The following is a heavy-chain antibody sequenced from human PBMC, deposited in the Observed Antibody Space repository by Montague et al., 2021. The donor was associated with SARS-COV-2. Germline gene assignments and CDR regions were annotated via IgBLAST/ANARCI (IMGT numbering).Heavy chain of an antibody. CDR1: GFTFSSYS. CDR3: ARAPITVTRTFDY. J-gene: IGHJ4*02. V-gene: IGHV3-48*02. CDR2: ISSSSSTI. Sequence: SLRLSCAASGFTFSSYSMSWVRQAPGKGLEWVSYISSSSSTIYYADSVKGRFTISRDNAKNSLYLQMNSLRDEDTAVYYCARAPITVTRTFDYWGQGTLVTVSS. D-gene: IGHD4-17*01.